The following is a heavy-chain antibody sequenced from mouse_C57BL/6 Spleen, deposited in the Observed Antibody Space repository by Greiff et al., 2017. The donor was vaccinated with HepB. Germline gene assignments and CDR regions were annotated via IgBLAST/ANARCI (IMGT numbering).Heavy chain of an antibody. CDR1: GYAFTNYL. CDR3: ARGIYYYGSSYFYFDY. J-gene: IGHJ2*01. Sequence: QVQLQQSGAELVRPGTSVKVSCKASGYAFTNYLIEWVKQRPGQGLEWIGVINPGSGGTNYNEKFKGKATLTADKSSSTAYMQLSSLTSEDSAVYFCARGIYYYGSSYFYFDYWGQGTTLTVSS. V-gene: IGHV1-54*01. CDR2: INPGSGGT. D-gene: IGHD1-1*01.